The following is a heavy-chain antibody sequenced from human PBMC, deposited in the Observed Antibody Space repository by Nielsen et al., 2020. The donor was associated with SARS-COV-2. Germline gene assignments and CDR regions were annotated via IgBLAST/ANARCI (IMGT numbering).Heavy chain of an antibody. CDR1: GYTFTTYG. D-gene: IGHD2-2*01. CDR2: ISVHNGKT. J-gene: IGHJ6*02. Sequence: ASVKVSCKASGYTFTTYGISWVRQAPGQGLEWMGWISVHNGKTNYAQKLQGRVTMTTDTSTSTAYMELRSLRSDDTAVYYCAREGQPDYYYGMDVWGQGTTVTVSS. V-gene: IGHV1-18*01. CDR3: AREGQPDYYYGMDV.